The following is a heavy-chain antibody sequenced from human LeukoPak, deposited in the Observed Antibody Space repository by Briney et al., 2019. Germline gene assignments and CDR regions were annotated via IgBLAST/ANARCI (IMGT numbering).Heavy chain of an antibody. Sequence: GGSLRLSCAASGFTFSSYWMSWVRQAPGKGLEWVANIKQDGSEKYYVDSVKGRFTISRDNAKNSLYLQMNSLRAEDTAVYYCAREIAAVGHYYYYMDVWGKGTTVTVSS. J-gene: IGHJ6*03. D-gene: IGHD6-13*01. CDR2: IKQDGSEK. CDR1: GFTFSSYW. V-gene: IGHV3-7*01. CDR3: AREIAAVGHYYYYMDV.